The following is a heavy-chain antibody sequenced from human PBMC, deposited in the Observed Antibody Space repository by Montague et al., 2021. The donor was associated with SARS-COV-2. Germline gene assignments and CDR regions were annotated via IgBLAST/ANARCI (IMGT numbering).Heavy chain of an antibody. CDR1: GGSISSYY. D-gene: IGHD3-22*01. Sequence: SETLSLTRTLSGGSISSYYWSWIRQPAGKGLEWIGYIYYSGSTNXNPSRRGRVTISVDTSKNQFSLKLSSVTAADTAVYYCAREVRYYYDSSGPGAFDIWGQGKMVTVSS. CDR3: AREVRYYYDSSGPGAFDI. V-gene: IGHV4-59*01. J-gene: IGHJ3*02. CDR2: IYYSGST.